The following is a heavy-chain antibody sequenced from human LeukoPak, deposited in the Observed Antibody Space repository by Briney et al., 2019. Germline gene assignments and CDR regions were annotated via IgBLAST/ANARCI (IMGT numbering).Heavy chain of an antibody. CDR2: ISYDGSNK. V-gene: IGHV3-30-3*01. J-gene: IGHJ4*02. CDR1: GFTFSSYA. CDR3: ARGWSGTGDY. Sequence: GGSLRLSCAASGFTFSSYAMHWVRQAPGKGLEWVAVISYDGSNKYYADSVKGRFTISRDNSKNTLYLQMNSLRAEDTAVYYCARGWSGTGDYWGQGTLVTVSS. D-gene: IGHD6-13*01.